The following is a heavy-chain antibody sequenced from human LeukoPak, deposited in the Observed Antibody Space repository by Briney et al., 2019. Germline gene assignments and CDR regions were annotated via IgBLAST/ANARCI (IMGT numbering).Heavy chain of an antibody. Sequence: TSETLSLTCTVSGGSISSYYWNWIRQPPGKGLEWIGYIYYSGSTNYNPSLKSRVTISVDTSRNQFSLKLSSVTAVDTAVYYCARERIGYCSSTSCSDYYYYYMDVWGKGTTVTISS. J-gene: IGHJ6*03. D-gene: IGHD2-2*01. CDR2: IYYSGST. CDR1: GGSISSYY. CDR3: ARERIGYCSSTSCSDYYYYYMDV. V-gene: IGHV4-59*01.